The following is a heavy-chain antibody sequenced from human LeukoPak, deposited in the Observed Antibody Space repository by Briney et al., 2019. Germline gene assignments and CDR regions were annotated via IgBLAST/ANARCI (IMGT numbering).Heavy chain of an antibody. V-gene: IGHV1-69*04. CDR3: ARDPPTPGYSSSWRDYYYYGMDV. CDR2: IIPIFGIA. J-gene: IGHJ6*02. Sequence: SVRVSCKASGGTFSSYAISWVRQAPGQGLEWMGRIIPIFGIANYAQKFQGRVTITADKSTSTAYMELSSLRSEDTAVYYCARDPPTPGYSSSWRDYYYYGMDVWGQGTTVTVSS. CDR1: GGTFSSYA. D-gene: IGHD6-13*01.